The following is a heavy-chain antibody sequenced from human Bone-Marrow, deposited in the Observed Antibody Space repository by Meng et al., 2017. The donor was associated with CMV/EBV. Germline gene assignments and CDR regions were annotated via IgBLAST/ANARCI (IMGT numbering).Heavy chain of an antibody. Sequence: ASVKVSCKASGYTFTGYYMHWVRQAPGQGREWMGWINPNSGGTNYAQKFQGRVTMTRDTSISTAYMELSRLRSDVTAVYYCARSWGTLGYSGSYRSPFDPWGQGTLVTVSS. V-gene: IGHV1-2*02. J-gene: IGHJ5*02. D-gene: IGHD1-26*01. CDR1: GYTFTGYY. CDR2: INPNSGGT. CDR3: ARSWGTLGYSGSYRSPFDP.